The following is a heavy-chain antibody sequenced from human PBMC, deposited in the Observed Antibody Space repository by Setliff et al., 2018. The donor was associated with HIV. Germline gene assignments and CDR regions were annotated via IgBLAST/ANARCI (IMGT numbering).Heavy chain of an antibody. D-gene: IGHD3-22*01. CDR1: GYTFTAYY. J-gene: IGHJ5*02. CDR2: VDPEDGET. CDR3: ATVSGDYYDSSDRP. Sequence: ASVKVSCKASGYTFTAYYVHWVRQAPGKGLEWVGRVDPEDGETMYAEKFQGRVTITADTSTDTAYLELSSLRSEDTAVYYCATVSGDYYDSSDRPWGQGTLVTVSS. V-gene: IGHV1-69-2*01.